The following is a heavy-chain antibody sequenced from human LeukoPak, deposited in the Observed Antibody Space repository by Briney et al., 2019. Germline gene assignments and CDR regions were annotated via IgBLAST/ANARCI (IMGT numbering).Heavy chain of an antibody. V-gene: IGHV4-30-4*01. CDR2: IYYSGST. CDR3: AREADCTNGVCAVDY. CDR1: GFTFSDYY. J-gene: IGHJ4*02. D-gene: IGHD2-8*01. Sequence: LRLSCAASGFTFSDYYMSWIRQPPGKGLEWIGYIYYSGSTYYNPSLKSRVTISVDTSKNQFSLKLSSVTAADTAVYYCAREADCTNGVCAVDYWGQGTLVTVSS.